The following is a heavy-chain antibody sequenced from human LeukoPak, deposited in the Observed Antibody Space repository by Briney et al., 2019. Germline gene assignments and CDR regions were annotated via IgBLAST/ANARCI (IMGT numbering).Heavy chain of an antibody. Sequence: SETLSLTCIVSGGSLSSGDYYWSWIRQPPGKGLEWIGYIYYSGSTYYNPSLKSRVTISIDTSKNQFSLKLSSVTAADTAVYYCARAVLAILGAFDIWGQETMVTVSS. V-gene: IGHV4-30-4*01. J-gene: IGHJ3*02. CDR2: IYYSGST. CDR3: ARAVLAILGAFDI. CDR1: GGSLSSGDYY. D-gene: IGHD3-9*01.